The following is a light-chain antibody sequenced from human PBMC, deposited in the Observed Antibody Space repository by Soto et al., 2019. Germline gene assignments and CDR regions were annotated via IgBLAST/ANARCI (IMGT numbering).Light chain of an antibody. CDR3: QQYNSYWT. J-gene: IGKJ1*01. CDR1: QSISSW. CDR2: DAS. V-gene: IGKV1-5*01. Sequence: DIQMTQSPSTLPASVGDRVTITCRASQSISSWLAWYQQKPGKAPKLLIYDASSLESGVPSRFSGSGSGTEFTLTISSLQTDAFATYYCQQYNSYWTFGQGTKV.